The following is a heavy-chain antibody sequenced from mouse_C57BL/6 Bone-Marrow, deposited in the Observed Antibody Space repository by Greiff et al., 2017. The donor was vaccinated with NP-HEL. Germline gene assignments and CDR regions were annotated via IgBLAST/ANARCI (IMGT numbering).Heavy chain of an antibody. Sequence: QVQLQQPGAELVKPGASVKLSCKASGYTFTSYWMQWVKQRPGQGLEWIGEIDPSDSYTNYNQKFKGKATLTVDTSSSTAYMQLSSLTSEDSAVYYCARGFYSNYETVDYWGQGTTLTVSS. CDR1: GYTFTSYW. CDR3: ARGFYSNYETVDY. J-gene: IGHJ2*01. CDR2: IDPSDSYT. V-gene: IGHV1-50*01. D-gene: IGHD2-5*01.